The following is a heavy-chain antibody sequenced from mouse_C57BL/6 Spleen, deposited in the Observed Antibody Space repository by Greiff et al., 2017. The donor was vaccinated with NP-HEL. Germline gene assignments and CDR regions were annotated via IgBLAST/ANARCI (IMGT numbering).Heavy chain of an antibody. V-gene: IGHV1-50*01. CDR3: AKSLKFITTVSYAMDY. CDR2: IDPSDSYT. Sequence: VQLQQPGAELVKPGASVKLSCKASGYTFTSYWMQWVKQRPGQGLEWIGEIDPSDSYTNYNQKFKGKATLTVDTSSSTAYMQLSSLTSEDSAVYYCAKSLKFITTVSYAMDYWGQGTSVTVSS. D-gene: IGHD1-1*01. J-gene: IGHJ4*01. CDR1: GYTFTSYW.